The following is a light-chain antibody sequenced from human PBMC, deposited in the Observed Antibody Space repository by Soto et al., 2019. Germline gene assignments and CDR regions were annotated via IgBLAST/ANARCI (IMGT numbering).Light chain of an antibody. CDR2: EAS. CDR3: QQLYTLPFT. J-gene: IGKJ5*01. Sequence: IQMAQPTSSVSASVGDRGSIDSRARQGISNFLAWYQQKPGKAPKLLIYEASTSQSGVPPRFSRSGSGTECTLTISRLLPEDVAAYHCQQLYTLPFTCGQGTQVEIK. CDR1: QGISNF. V-gene: IGKV1-9*01.